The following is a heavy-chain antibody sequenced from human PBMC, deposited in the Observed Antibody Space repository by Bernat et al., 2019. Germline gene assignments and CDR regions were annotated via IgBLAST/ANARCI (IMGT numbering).Heavy chain of an antibody. V-gene: IGHV4-30-4*01. CDR1: GGSISSGDYY. D-gene: IGHD2-15*01. Sequence: QVQLQESGPGLVKPSQTLSLTCTVSGGSISSGDYYWSWIRQPPGKGLEWIGYIYYSGNTYYNPSLKSRVTISVDTSKNQFSLKLSSVTAADTAVYYCAGRYCSGGSCQSGVQPQACDIWGQGTMVTVSS. CDR3: AGRYCSGGSCQSGVQPQACDI. J-gene: IGHJ3*02. CDR2: IYYSGNT.